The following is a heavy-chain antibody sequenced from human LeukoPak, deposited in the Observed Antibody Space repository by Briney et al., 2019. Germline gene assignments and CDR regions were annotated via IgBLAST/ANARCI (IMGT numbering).Heavy chain of an antibody. J-gene: IGHJ4*02. CDR1: GFTFSNYG. Sequence: PGGSLRLSCSASGFTFSNYGMYWVRQAPGKGLEYVSAISSNGGNTYYADSVKGRFTISRDNSKNTLYLQMSSLRTEDTAIYCCVKAITVSANFDCWGQGTLVTVSS. CDR2: ISSNGGNT. V-gene: IGHV3-64D*09. D-gene: IGHD2-21*02. CDR3: VKAITVSANFDC.